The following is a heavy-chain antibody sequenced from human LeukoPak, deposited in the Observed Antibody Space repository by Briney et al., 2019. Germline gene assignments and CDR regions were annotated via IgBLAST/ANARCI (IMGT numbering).Heavy chain of an antibody. Sequence: ASVKVSCKPSGYTFTGYYLHWVRQAPGQGLEWMGRINPNSGGTNYAQKFQGRVTMTRDTPTSTIYMELSRLRSDDTAVYYCAREGSGSYNGFDYWGQGALVTVSS. J-gene: IGHJ4*02. V-gene: IGHV1-2*06. CDR3: AREGSGSYNGFDY. CDR2: INPNSGGT. D-gene: IGHD1-26*01. CDR1: GYTFTGYY.